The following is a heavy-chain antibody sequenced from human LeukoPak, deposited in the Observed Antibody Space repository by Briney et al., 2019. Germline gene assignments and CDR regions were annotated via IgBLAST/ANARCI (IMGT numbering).Heavy chain of an antibody. CDR2: ISGSGGSP. CDR3: ARYCTSTSCAFEY. Sequence: GGSLRLSCAASGFTFGIYAVTWVRQAPGEGLEWVSSISGSGGSPIYADSVKGRFTISRDNSKSTLYLQMNSLRAEDTAIYYCARYCTSTSCAFEYWGQGTLVTVSS. J-gene: IGHJ4*02. CDR1: GFTFGIYA. V-gene: IGHV3-23*01. D-gene: IGHD2-2*01.